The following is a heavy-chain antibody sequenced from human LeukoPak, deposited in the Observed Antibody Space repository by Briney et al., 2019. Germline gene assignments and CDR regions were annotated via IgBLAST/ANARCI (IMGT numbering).Heavy chain of an antibody. J-gene: IGHJ6*02. Sequence: GASVKVSCKASGGTFSSYAISWVRQAPGQGLEWMGRIIPILGIANYAQKFQGRVTITADKSTSTAYMELSSLRSEDTAVYYCARTDSSGPLSVYYYYGMDVWGQGTTVTVSS. CDR1: GGTFSSYA. V-gene: IGHV1-69*04. D-gene: IGHD3-22*01. CDR3: ARTDSSGPLSVYYYYGMDV. CDR2: IIPILGIA.